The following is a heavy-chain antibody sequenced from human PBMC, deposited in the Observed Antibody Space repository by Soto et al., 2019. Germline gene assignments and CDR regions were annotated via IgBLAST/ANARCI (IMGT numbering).Heavy chain of an antibody. Sequence: PSETLSLTCTVSGGSISSSSYYWGWIRQPPGKGLEWIGSIYYSGSTYYNPSLKSRVTISVDTSKNQFSLKLSSVTAADTAVYYCARLRNNGNDFYYYSYMAVGGKGTTVTVSS. CDR3: ARLRNNGNDFYYYSYMAV. V-gene: IGHV4-39*01. CDR2: IYYSGST. J-gene: IGHJ6*03. CDR1: GGSISSSSYY. D-gene: IGHD1-1*01.